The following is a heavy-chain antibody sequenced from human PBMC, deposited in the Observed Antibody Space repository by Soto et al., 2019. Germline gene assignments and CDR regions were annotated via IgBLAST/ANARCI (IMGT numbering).Heavy chain of an antibody. V-gene: IGHV4-34*01. CDR1: GGSFSGYY. CDR3: GRPGGDFVLPSDY. J-gene: IGHJ4*02. CDR2: INHSGST. Sequence: SETLSLTCAVYGGSFSGYYWSWIRQPPGKGLEWIGEINHSGSTNYNPSLKSRVTISVDTSKNQFSLNLNSVTAADTAVYFCGRPGGDFVLPSDYWGPGTLVTVSS. D-gene: IGHD2-21*02.